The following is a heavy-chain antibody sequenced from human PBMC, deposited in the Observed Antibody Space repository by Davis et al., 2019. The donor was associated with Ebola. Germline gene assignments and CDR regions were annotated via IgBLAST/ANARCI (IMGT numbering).Heavy chain of an antibody. V-gene: IGHV3-33*01. CDR3: ARTALGLPVPGY. J-gene: IGHJ4*02. CDR2: IWYDGSNK. Sequence: GESLKISCAASGFTFSSYGMHWVRQAPGKGLEWVAVIWYDGSNKYYADSVKGRFTISRDNSKNTLYLQMNSLRAEDTAVYYCARTALGLPVPGYWGQGTLVTVSS. CDR1: GFTFSSYG. D-gene: IGHD3-16*01.